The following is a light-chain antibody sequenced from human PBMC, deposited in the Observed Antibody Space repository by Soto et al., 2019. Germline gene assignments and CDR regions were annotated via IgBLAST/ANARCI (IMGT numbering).Light chain of an antibody. CDR3: QQYNNWPPLT. CDR2: GAS. CDR1: QSVSSN. V-gene: IGKV3-15*01. Sequence: EIVMTQSPATLSVSPGERATLSCRASQSVSSNLAWYQQKPGQAPRLLIYGASTRATGIPARFSGSGSGTEFTLTISSLQSGDFAVYYCQQYNNWPPLTFGGGTKVEI. J-gene: IGKJ4*01.